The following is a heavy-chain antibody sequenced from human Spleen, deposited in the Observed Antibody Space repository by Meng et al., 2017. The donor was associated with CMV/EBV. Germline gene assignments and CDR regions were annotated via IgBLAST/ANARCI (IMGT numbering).Heavy chain of an antibody. CDR2: ISYDGRNK. CDR3: ARTSGPAAIYLPFDY. V-gene: IGHV3-30*04. CDR1: GFTFRSYA. J-gene: IGHJ4*02. D-gene: IGHD2-2*01. Sequence: GGSLRLSCAASGFTFRSYARHWVRQAPGKGLEWVAVISYDGRNKYYADSVMGRFTISRDNSKNTLYLQMHSLRAEDQAVYYCARTSGPAAIYLPFDYWGQGTLVTVSS.